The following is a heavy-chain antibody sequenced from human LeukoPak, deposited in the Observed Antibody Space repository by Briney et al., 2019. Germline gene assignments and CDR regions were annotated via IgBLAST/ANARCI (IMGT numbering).Heavy chain of an antibody. CDR3: ARLKNRDGYNRALVFYFDY. D-gene: IGHD5-24*01. J-gene: IGHJ4*02. CDR1: GGSISSSSYY. V-gene: IGHV4-39*01. Sequence: SETLSPTCTVSGGSISSSSYYWGCIRQPPGKGLEWIGSIYYSGSTYYNPSLKSRVTISVDTSKNQFSLKLSSVTAADTAVYYCARLKNRDGYNRALVFYFDYWGQGTLVTVSS. CDR2: IYYSGST.